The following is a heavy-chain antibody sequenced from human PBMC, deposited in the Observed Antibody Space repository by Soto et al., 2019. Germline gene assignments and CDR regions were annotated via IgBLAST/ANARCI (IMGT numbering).Heavy chain of an antibody. Sequence: TGGSLRLSCAASGFTVSSNYMSWVRQAPGKGLERVSVIYSGGSTYYADSVKGRFTISRDNSNNPLYLQMNSLRAEDTAVYYCAKRATGTYFDYWGQGTLVSVSS. V-gene: IGHV3-53*01. CDR2: IYSGGST. CDR1: GFTVSSNY. J-gene: IGHJ4*02. CDR3: AKRATGTYFDY. D-gene: IGHD1-1*01.